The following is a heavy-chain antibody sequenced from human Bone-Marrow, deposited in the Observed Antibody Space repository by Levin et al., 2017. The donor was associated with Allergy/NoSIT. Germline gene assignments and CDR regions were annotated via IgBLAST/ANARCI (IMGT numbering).Heavy chain of an antibody. CDR2: IHHTWST. D-gene: IGHD2-15*01. Sequence: NASETLSLTCAVSDDSIRSAYWWTWVRQPPGKGLEWIGEIHHTWSTNYNPSLKSRVTISIDKSKNQFSLHLTSVTAADTAMYYCAKVPHWSIGVAGRPGTFETWGQGTMVTVSS. CDR3: AKVPHWSIGVAGRPGTFET. CDR1: DDSIRSAYW. V-gene: IGHV4-4*02. J-gene: IGHJ3*02.